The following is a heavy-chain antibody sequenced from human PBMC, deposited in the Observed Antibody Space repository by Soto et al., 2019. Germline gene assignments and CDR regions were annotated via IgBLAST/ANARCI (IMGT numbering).Heavy chain of an antibody. Sequence: PSETLSLTCTVSGGSISSYYWSWIRQPPGKGLEWIGYIYYSGSTNYNPSLKSRVTISVDTSKNQFSLKLSSVTAADTAVYYCARVGVRGVIGWFDPWGQGTLVTVSS. CDR1: GGSISSYY. CDR2: IYYSGST. J-gene: IGHJ5*02. CDR3: ARVGVRGVIGWFDP. V-gene: IGHV4-59*01. D-gene: IGHD3-10*01.